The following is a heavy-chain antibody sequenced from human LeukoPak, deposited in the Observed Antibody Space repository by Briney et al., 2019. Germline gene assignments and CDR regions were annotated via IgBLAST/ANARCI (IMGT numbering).Heavy chain of an antibody. CDR1: GGSISSGGYY. CDR2: IYYSGST. D-gene: IGHD2-15*01. V-gene: IGHV4-31*03. Sequence: PSETLSLTCTVSGGSISSGGYYWSWIRQHPGKGLEWLGYIYYSGSTYYNPSLKSRVTISVDTSKNQFSLKLSSVTAADTAVYYCASTGLYCSGGSCYRYYFDYWGQGTLVTVSS. CDR3: ASTGLYCSGGSCYRYYFDY. J-gene: IGHJ4*02.